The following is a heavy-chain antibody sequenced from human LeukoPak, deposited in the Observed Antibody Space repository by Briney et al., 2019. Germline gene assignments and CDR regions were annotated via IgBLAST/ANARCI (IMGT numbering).Heavy chain of an antibody. CDR1: GFTFSSYW. D-gene: IGHD3-10*01. Sequence: GGSLRLSCAASGFTFSSYWMSWVRQAPGKGLEWVAHIKHDGGGTYHVDSVKGRFTISRDNAKNSLYLQMNSLRAEDRAVYYCAGGYKSGPGSYWGRGTLVTVSS. CDR3: AGGYKSGPGSY. CDR2: IKHDGGGT. V-gene: IGHV3-7*04. J-gene: IGHJ4*02.